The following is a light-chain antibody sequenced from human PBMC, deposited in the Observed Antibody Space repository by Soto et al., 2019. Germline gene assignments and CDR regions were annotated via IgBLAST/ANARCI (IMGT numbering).Light chain of an antibody. V-gene: IGLV2-23*01. Sequence: QAVVTQPASVSGSPGQSITVSCTGTSSDVGSYNLVSWYQQHPGKAPKLMIYEATKRPSGVSHRFSGSKSGNTASLTISGLQAEDEADYFCCSYAVSGTYVFGTGTKLTVL. CDR1: SSDVGSYNL. CDR3: CSYAVSGTYV. J-gene: IGLJ1*01. CDR2: EAT.